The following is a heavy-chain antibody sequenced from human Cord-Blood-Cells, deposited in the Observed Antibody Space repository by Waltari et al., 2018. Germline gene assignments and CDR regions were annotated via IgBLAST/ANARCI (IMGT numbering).Heavy chain of an antibody. Sequence: EVQLVESGGGWVQPGGSLRLSCAASGFTFSSYAMSRFRQAPGKGLEWVSAISGSGGSTYYADSVKGRFTISRDNSKNTLYLQMNSLRAEDTAVYYCAKVYSGSSYFDYWGQGTLVTVSS. CDR2: ISGSGGST. CDR1: GFTFSSYA. V-gene: IGHV3-23*04. J-gene: IGHJ4*02. CDR3: AKVYSGSSYFDY. D-gene: IGHD1-26*01.